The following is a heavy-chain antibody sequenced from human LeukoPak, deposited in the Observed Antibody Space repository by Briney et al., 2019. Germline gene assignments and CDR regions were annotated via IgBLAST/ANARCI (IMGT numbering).Heavy chain of an antibody. CDR3: ARSYPYCSSTSCYDLDV. CDR2: ITWDGGST. J-gene: IGHJ6*04. V-gene: IGHV3-43*01. D-gene: IGHD2-2*01. CDR1: GFTFDDYT. Sequence: GGSVRLSCAASGFTFDDYTMHWVRQAPGKGLEWVSLITWDGGSTYYADSVKGRFTISRDNSKNSLYLQMNSLRTEDTALYYCARSYPYCSSTSCYDLDVWGKGTTVTISS.